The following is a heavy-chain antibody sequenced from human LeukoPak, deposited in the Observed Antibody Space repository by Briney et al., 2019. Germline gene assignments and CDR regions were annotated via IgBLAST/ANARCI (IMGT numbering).Heavy chain of an antibody. CDR3: TREPTP. CDR2: IYSSGST. CDR1: GGSISSYY. J-gene: IGHJ5*02. Sequence: SETLSLTCTVSGGSISSYYWSWIRQPAGKGLEWIGRIYSSGSTSYNPSLKSRVTMSVDTSKNQISVKLSSVTAADTAVYYCTREPTPWGQGTLVTVSS. V-gene: IGHV4-4*07.